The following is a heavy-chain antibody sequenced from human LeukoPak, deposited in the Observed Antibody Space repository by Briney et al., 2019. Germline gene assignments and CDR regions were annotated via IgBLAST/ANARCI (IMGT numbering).Heavy chain of an antibody. CDR2: IYYSGST. CDR1: GLTVSSNS. V-gene: IGHV4-59*02. Sequence: GSLRLSCTVSGLTVSSNSWSWVRQAPGKGLERIGSIYYSGSTYYNPSLKSRVTISVDTSKNQFSLKLSSVTAADTAVYYCARGQPDWFDPWGQGTLVTVSS. J-gene: IGHJ5*02. D-gene: IGHD1-1*01. CDR3: ARGQPDWFDP.